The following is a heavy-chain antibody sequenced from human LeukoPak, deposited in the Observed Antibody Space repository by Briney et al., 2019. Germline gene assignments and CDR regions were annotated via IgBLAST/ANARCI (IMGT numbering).Heavy chain of an antibody. CDR3: AITPSHIQIRHSSSWSTEPN. Sequence: GASVKVSCKASGYTFTSYDINWVRQATGQGLEWMGWMNPNSGNTGYAQKFQGRVTMTRNTSISTAYMELSSLRSEDTAVYYCAITPSHIQIRHSSSWSTEPNWGQGTLVTVSS. CDR1: GYTFTSYD. J-gene: IGHJ4*02. V-gene: IGHV1-8*01. D-gene: IGHD6-13*01. CDR2: MNPNSGNT.